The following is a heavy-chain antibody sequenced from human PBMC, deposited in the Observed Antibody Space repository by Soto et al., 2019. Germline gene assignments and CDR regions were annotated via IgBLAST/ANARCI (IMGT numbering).Heavy chain of an antibody. Sequence: ASVKVSCKASGYTFTSYYMHWVRKAPGQGLKWRGIINPSGGSTSYAQKFQGRVTMTRDTSTSTVYMELSSLRSEDTAVYYCAGVSFVGAICPPHLPLHFDYWGQGTLVTVS. CDR2: INPSGGST. CDR1: GYTFTSYY. CDR3: AGVSFVGAICPPHLPLHFDY. J-gene: IGHJ4*02. V-gene: IGHV1-46*03. D-gene: IGHD1-26*01.